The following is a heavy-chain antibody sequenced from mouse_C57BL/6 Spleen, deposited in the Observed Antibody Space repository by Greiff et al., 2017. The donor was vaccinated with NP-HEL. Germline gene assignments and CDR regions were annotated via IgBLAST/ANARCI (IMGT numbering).Heavy chain of an antibody. J-gene: IGHJ4*01. CDR2: IYPGDGDT. D-gene: IGHD2-12*01. CDR1: GYAFSSYW. V-gene: IGHV1-80*01. Sequence: QVQLKQSGAELVKPGASVKISCKASGYAFSSYWMNWVKQRPGKGLEWIGQIYPGDGDTNYNGKFKGKATLTADKSSSTAYMQLSSLTSEDSAVYFCARPNSPYYYAMDYWGQGTSVTVSS. CDR3: ARPNSPYYYAMDY.